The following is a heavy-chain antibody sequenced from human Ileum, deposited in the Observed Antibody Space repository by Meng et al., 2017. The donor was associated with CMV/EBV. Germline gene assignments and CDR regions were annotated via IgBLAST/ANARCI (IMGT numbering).Heavy chain of an antibody. Sequence: GESLKISCAASGFTFNRYWMHWVRQAPGKGLVWVSRINGDGGGTYYADSVKGRFTISRDNAKNTVYLQMISLRVEDTAVYYCVRGGDNWNRDYWFDPWGQGALVTVYS. CDR2: INGDGGGT. D-gene: IGHD1-20*01. CDR1: GFTFNRYW. V-gene: IGHV3-74*01. J-gene: IGHJ5*02. CDR3: VRGGDNWNRDYWFDP.